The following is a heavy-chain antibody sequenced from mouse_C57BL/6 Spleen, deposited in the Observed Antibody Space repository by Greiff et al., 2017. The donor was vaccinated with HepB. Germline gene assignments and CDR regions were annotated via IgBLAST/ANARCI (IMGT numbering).Heavy chain of an antibody. CDR1: GYAFSSSW. J-gene: IGHJ4*01. CDR3: ARTPDSSCYVNYAMDY. Sequence: VQLQQSGPELVKPGASVKISCKASGYAFSSSWMNWVKQRPGKGLEWIGRIYPGDGDTNYNGKFKGKATLTADKSSSTAYMQLSSLTSEDSAVYFCARTPDSSCYVNYAMDYWGQGTSVTVSS. V-gene: IGHV1-82*01. CDR2: IYPGDGDT. D-gene: IGHD3-2*02.